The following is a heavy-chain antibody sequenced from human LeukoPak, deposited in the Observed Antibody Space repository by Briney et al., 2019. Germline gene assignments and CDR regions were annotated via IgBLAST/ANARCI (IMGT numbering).Heavy chain of an antibody. V-gene: IGHV4-34*01. D-gene: IGHD2-2*01. CDR3: ARGLCSSTSCYYRGLASYYGMDV. CDR1: GGSFSGYY. CDR2: INHSGSA. Sequence: PSETLSLTCAVYGGSFSGYYWSWIRQPPGKGLEWIGEINHSGSANYNPSLKSRVTISVDTSKNQFSLKLSSVTAADTAVYYCARGLCSSTSCYYRGLASYYGMDVWGQGTTVTVSS. J-gene: IGHJ6*02.